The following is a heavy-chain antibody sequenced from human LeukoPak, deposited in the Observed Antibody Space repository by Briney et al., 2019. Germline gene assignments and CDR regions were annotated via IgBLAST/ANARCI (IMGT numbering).Heavy chain of an antibody. CDR1: GYSFTSYW. CDR3: ARHKRFLEWSYADAFDI. Sequence: GESLKISCKGSGYSFTSYWIGWVRQMPGKGLEWMGIIYPGDSDTRYSPSFQGQVTISADKSISTAYLQWNSLKASDTAMYYCARHKRFLEWSYADAFDIWGQGTMVTVSS. V-gene: IGHV5-51*01. J-gene: IGHJ3*02. CDR2: IYPGDSDT. D-gene: IGHD3-3*01.